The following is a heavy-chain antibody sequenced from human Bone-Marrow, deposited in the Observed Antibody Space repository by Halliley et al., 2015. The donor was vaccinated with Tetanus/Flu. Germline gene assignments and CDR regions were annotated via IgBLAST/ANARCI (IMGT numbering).Heavy chain of an antibody. Sequence: ISAGGLFPHYADSVKGRLTISRDAATDSLYLQMHSLRTEDTALYYCAKGKYTNFYYGMDVWGHGTAVIVSS. D-gene: IGHD2-2*02. V-gene: IGHV3-43*02. CDR2: ISAGGLFP. CDR3: AKGKYTNFYYGMDV. J-gene: IGHJ6*02.